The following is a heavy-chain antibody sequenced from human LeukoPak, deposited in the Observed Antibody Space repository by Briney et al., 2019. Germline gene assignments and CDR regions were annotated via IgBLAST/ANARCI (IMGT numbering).Heavy chain of an antibody. CDR1: GFTFSSYA. CDR3: ARLHSSGWYGRNFDY. D-gene: IGHD6-19*01. Sequence: GASLRLSCAASGFTFSSYAMSWVRQAPGKGLEWVSAISGSGGSTYYADSVKGRFTISRDNSKNTLYLQMNSLRAEDTAVYYCARLHSSGWYGRNFDYWGQGTLVTVSS. V-gene: IGHV3-23*01. CDR2: ISGSGGST. J-gene: IGHJ4*02.